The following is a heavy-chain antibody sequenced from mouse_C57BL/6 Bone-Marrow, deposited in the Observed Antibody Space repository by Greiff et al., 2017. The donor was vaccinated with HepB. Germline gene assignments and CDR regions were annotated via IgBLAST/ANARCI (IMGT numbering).Heavy chain of an antibody. D-gene: IGHD2-4*01. CDR3: ARPSTMITRAMDY. CDR2: ISNGGGST. V-gene: IGHV5-12*01. Sequence: EVQGVESGGGLVQPGGSLKLSCAASGFTFSDYYMYWVRQTPEKRLEWVAYISNGGGSTYYPDTVKGRFTISRDNAKNTLYLQMSRLKSEDTAMYYCARPSTMITRAMDYWGQGTSVTVSS. J-gene: IGHJ4*01. CDR1: GFTFSDYY.